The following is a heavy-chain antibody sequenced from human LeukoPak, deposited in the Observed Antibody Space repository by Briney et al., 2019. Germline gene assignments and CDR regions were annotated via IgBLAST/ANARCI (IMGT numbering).Heavy chain of an antibody. Sequence: PGGSLRLSCAASGFTFSSYAMSWVRQAPGKGLEWVSAISGSGGSTHYADSVKGRFTISRDNSKNTLYLQMNSLRAEDTAVYYCAKDRYYYDSSGYYYFDYWGQGTLVTVSS. CDR2: ISGSGGST. V-gene: IGHV3-23*01. CDR3: AKDRYYYDSSGYYYFDY. D-gene: IGHD3-22*01. CDR1: GFTFSSYA. J-gene: IGHJ4*02.